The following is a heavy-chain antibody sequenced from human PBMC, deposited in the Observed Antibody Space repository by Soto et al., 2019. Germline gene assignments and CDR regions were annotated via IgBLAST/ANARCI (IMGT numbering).Heavy chain of an antibody. CDR3: ARDLGNTGYPDAFDI. CDR2: TSGSSSFI. J-gene: IGHJ3*02. D-gene: IGHD3-9*01. Sequence: EEQLVESGGGLVKPGESLRLSCAGYGFTFKTYSMNWVRQAPGKGLEWVSSTSGSSSFIYYAESVRGRLTISRDNAKNSLSLQMNSLRVEDTAVYYCARDLGNTGYPDAFDIWGQGTMVTVSS. CDR1: GFTFKTYS. V-gene: IGHV3-21*01.